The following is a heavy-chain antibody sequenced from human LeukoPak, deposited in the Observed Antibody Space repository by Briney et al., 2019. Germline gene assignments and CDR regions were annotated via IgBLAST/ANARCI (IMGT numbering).Heavy chain of an antibody. D-gene: IGHD3-16*01. J-gene: IGHJ4*02. CDR2: ISSSSSYI. V-gene: IGHV3-21*01. Sequence: PGGSLRLSCAASGFTFSSYSMNWVRQAPGKGLEWVSSISSSSSYIYYADSVKGRFTISRDNAKNSLYPQMNSLRAEDTAVYYCAREASLGGSLHFDYGGQGTLVTVSS. CDR1: GFTFSSYS. CDR3: AREASLGGSLHFDY.